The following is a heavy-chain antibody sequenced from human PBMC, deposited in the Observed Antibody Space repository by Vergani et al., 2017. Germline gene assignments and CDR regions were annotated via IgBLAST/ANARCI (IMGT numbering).Heavy chain of an antibody. CDR3: AATPYNWNYETHNWFDP. D-gene: IGHD1-7*01. CDR2: IYYSGST. V-gene: IGHV4-39*07. J-gene: IGHJ5*02. CDR1: GGSISSSSYY. Sequence: QLQLQESGPGLVKPSETLSLPCTVSGGSISSSSYYWGWLRQPPGKGLEWIGSIYYSGSTYSNPSLKSRVTISVDTSKNQFSLKLSSVTAADTAVYYCAATPYNWNYETHNWFDPWGQGTLVTVSS.